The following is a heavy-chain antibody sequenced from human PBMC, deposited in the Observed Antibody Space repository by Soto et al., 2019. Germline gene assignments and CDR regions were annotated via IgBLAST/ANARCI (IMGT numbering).Heavy chain of an antibody. CDR3: AREDYGDYGRIDY. Sequence: SETLSLTCTVSGGSISSGGYYWSWIRQHPGKGLEWIWYIYYSGSTYYNPSLKSRVTISVDTSKNQFSLKLSSVTATDTAVYYCAREDYGDYGRIDYWGQGTLVTVSS. D-gene: IGHD4-17*01. J-gene: IGHJ4*02. V-gene: IGHV4-31*03. CDR1: GGSISSGGYY. CDR2: IYYSGST.